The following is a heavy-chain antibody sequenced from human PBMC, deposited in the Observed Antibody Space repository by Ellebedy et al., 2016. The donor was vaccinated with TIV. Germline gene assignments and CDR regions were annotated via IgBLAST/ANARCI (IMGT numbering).Heavy chain of an antibody. Sequence: ASVKVSCKASGYTFTSYYMHWVRQAPGQGLEWMGWISAYNGNTNYAQKLQGRVTMTTDTSTSTAYMELRSLRSDDTAVYYCARLEYSSSSGGSLDYWGQGTLVTVSS. J-gene: IGHJ4*02. D-gene: IGHD6-6*01. CDR3: ARLEYSSSSGGSLDY. CDR1: GYTFTSYY. V-gene: IGHV1-18*04. CDR2: ISAYNGNT.